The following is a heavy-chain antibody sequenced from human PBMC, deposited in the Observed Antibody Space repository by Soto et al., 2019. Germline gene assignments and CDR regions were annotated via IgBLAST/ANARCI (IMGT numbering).Heavy chain of an antibody. CDR1: GGSISSYY. CDR3: ARRWGRSFDY. D-gene: IGHD2-15*01. CDR2: IYYSGST. Sequence: QVQLQESGPGLVKPSETLSLTCTVSGGSISSYYWSWIRQPPGKGLEWIGYIYYSGSTNYNPSLKSRVTISVDTSKNQFSLKLSSVTAADTAVYYYARRWGRSFDYWGQGTLVTVSS. J-gene: IGHJ4*02. V-gene: IGHV4-59*08.